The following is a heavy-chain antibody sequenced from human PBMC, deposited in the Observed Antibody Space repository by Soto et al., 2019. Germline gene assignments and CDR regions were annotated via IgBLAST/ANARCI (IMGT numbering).Heavy chain of an antibody. V-gene: IGHV3-23*01. CDR3: VKNSGRFNS. CDR1: GFMFSTTD. Sequence: LRLSCAASGFMFSTTDMSWVRQAPGKGLEWVTTIEGSGTITYYADSVRGRFTISRDNSKNTVYLQMDSLTADDTAVYYCVKNSGRFNSWGQGTPVTVSS. J-gene: IGHJ5*01. D-gene: IGHD3-10*01. CDR2: IEGSGTIT.